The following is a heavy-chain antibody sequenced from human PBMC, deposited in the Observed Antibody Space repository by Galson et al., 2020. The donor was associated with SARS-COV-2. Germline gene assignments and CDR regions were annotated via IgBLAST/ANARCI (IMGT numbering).Heavy chain of an antibody. Sequence: SETLSLTCTVSGGSISSGGYYWSWIRQHPGTGLEWIGYIYYSGGTYYNPSLKSRVTISVDTSKNQFSLKLSSVTAADTAVYYCARAVITMIVVVNAFDIWGQGTMVTVSS. CDR2: IYYSGGT. CDR3: ARAVITMIVVVNAFDI. V-gene: IGHV4-31*03. D-gene: IGHD3-22*01. J-gene: IGHJ3*02. CDR1: GGSISSGGYY.